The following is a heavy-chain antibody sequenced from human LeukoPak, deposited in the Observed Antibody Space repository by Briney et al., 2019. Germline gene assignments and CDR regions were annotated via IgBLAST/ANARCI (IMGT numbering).Heavy chain of an antibody. D-gene: IGHD3-3*01. J-gene: IGHJ4*02. CDR2: IKQDESAS. CDR3: ARDGVTYFDFWSHED. V-gene: IGHV3-7*01. CDR1: GFTFSSSW. Sequence: GGSLRLSCAASGFTFSSSWMSWVRQAPGKGLEWVANIKQDESASYYVDSVKGRFTISRDNAKNSLYLQMNSLRAEDTAVYYCARDGVTYFDFWSHEDWGQGTLVTVSS.